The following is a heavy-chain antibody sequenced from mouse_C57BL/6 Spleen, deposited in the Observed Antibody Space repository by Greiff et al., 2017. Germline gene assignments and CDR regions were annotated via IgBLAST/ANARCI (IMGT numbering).Heavy chain of an antibody. J-gene: IGHJ3*01. Sequence: QVQLKESGAELVKPGASVKLSCKASGYTFTEYTIHWVKQRSGQGLEWIGWFYPGSGSIKYNEKFKDKATLTADKSSSTVYMELSRSTSEDSAVYFCARHEDRGGGPAWFAYWGQGTLVTVSA. CDR1: GYTFTEYT. D-gene: IGHD3-1*01. V-gene: IGHV1-62-2*01. CDR3: ARHEDRGGGPAWFAY. CDR2: FYPGSGSI.